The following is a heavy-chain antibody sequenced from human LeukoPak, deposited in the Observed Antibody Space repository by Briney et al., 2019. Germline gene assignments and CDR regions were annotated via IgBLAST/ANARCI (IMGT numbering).Heavy chain of an antibody. V-gene: IGHV4-38-2*02. CDR3: ARTVQLERRNAFDI. Sequence: SETLSLTCTVSGYSISSGYYWGWIRQPPGKGLEWIGSIYHSGSTYYNPSLKSRVTISVDTSKNQFSLKLSSVTVADTAVYYCARTVQLERRNAFDIWGQGTMVTVSS. D-gene: IGHD1-1*01. CDR1: GYSISSGYY. CDR2: IYHSGST. J-gene: IGHJ3*02.